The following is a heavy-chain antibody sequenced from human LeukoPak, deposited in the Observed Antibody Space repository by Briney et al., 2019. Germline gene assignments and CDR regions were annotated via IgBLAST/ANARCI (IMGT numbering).Heavy chain of an antibody. CDR2: ITYDGNNK. D-gene: IGHD3-10*01. Sequence: GGSLRLSCAASGFTFSNYGMHWVRQAPGKGLEWVAVITYDGNNKYYADSVKGQFTISRDNSKNTLYLQMNSLRAEGTAVYYCVKTAGDSAFDVWGQGTMVTVSS. J-gene: IGHJ3*01. CDR1: GFTFSNYG. CDR3: VKTAGDSAFDV. V-gene: IGHV3-30*18.